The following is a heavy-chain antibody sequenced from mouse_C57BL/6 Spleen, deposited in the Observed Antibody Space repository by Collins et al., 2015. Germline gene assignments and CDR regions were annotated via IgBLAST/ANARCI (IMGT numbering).Heavy chain of an antibody. CDR2: INPDSSSI. D-gene: IGHD1-1*01. Sequence: EVKLLQSGGGLVQPGGSLKLSCAASGIDFSRYWMSWVRRTPGKGLEWIGEINPDSSSINFAPSLKDKFIISRDNAKNTLYLQMSKVTSEDTALYYCARRGYYGNWYFDVWGTGTTVTVSS. J-gene: IGHJ1*03. CDR3: ARRGYYGNWYFDV. V-gene: IGHV4-1*01. CDR1: GIDFSRYW.